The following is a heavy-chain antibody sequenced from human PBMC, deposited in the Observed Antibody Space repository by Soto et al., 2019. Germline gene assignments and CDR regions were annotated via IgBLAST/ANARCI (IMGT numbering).Heavy chain of an antibody. CDR3: ARGDRGGFDL. V-gene: IGHV3-74*01. J-gene: IGHJ3*01. D-gene: IGHD3-10*01. CDR1: GFSFDYYW. CDR2: VHSDGTTT. Sequence: GGLLRLSCAASGFSFDYYWMHWVRQAPGKGLVWVSRVHSDGTTTTYADSVKGRFTISRDNARNTVSLQMSSLRAEDTAIYYCARGDRGGFDLWGHGTVVTVSS.